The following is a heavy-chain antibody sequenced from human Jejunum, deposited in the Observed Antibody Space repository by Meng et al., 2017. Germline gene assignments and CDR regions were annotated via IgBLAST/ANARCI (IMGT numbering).Heavy chain of an antibody. CDR3: TTEYSQNWVFDY. J-gene: IGHJ4*02. Sequence: VHMGEWGRGVFPRGRSLGLSGGATGIAFRDYVMHWVRQGPGRGLEWVALTWFDRSYERYAVSVKGRFTISRDNSKITLYLQMNSLRAEDTGVYYCTTEYSQNWVFDYWGQGSLVTVSS. D-gene: IGHD6-6*01. CDR2: TWFDRSYE. V-gene: IGHV3-33*01. CDR1: GIAFRDYV.